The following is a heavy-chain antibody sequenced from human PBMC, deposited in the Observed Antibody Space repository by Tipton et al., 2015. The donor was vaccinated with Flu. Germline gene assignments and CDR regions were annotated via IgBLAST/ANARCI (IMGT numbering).Heavy chain of an antibody. Sequence: GSLRLSCAASGFMFSNYAMNWVRQAPGKGLEWVAGIRGNGGSTNYAGSVQGRFTISRDNAKKSLYLQVNSLRAEDTAVYYCARGPTYCGGGCYYYFDSWGQGSLVTVSS. CDR2: IRGNGGST. J-gene: IGHJ4*02. CDR1: GFMFSNYA. D-gene: IGHD2-21*01. CDR3: ARGPTYCGGGCYYYFDS. V-gene: IGHV3-23*01.